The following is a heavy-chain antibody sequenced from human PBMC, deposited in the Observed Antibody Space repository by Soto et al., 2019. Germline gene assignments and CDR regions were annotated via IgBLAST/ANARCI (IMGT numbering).Heavy chain of an antibody. CDR2: IYYSGST. J-gene: IGHJ4*02. V-gene: IGHV4-39*01. Sequence: PSLTMSVTCSVADDSSTGNSCFRARKRQPPGKGLEWIGSIYYSGSTYHNPSLKSRVTISVDRSNNQFSLKLTSMTAADTAVYYCARHFSVDHFDYWGQGALVTVSS. D-gene: IGHD3-9*01. CDR3: ARHFSVDHFDY. CDR1: DDSSTGNSCF.